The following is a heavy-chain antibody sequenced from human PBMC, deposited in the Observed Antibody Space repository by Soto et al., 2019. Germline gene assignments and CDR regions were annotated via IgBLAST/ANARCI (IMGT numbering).Heavy chain of an antibody. J-gene: IGHJ5*02. CDR1: GGSMNHGDYY. Sequence: SETLSLTCNVSGGSMNHGDYYWSWVRQSPEKGLEWIGYIYVTGTTYYNPSFKSRVTISVDRSRSQFSLRLTSVTAEDTAVYYCASELYCSGGSCHGGGFDPWGQGTLVTVSS. CDR3: ASELYCSGGSCHGGGFDP. V-gene: IGHV4-30-4*01. CDR2: IYVTGTT. D-gene: IGHD2-15*01.